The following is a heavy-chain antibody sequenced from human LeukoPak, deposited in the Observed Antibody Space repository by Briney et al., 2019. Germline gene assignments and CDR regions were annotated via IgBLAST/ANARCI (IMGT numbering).Heavy chain of an antibody. Sequence: GGSLRLSCAASGFTFSSYSMNWVRQAPGKGLEWVSSISSSSSYIYYADSVKGRFTISRDNAKNSLYLQMNSLRAEDTAVYYCARDPLPRWGGKGDTYYFDYWGQGTLVTVSS. CDR3: ARDPLPRWGGKGDTYYFDY. V-gene: IGHV3-21*01. CDR2: ISSSSSYI. D-gene: IGHD4-23*01. CDR1: GFTFSSYS. J-gene: IGHJ4*02.